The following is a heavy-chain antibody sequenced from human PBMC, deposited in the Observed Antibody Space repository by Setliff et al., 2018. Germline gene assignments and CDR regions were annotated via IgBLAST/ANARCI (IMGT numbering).Heavy chain of an antibody. CDR1: GGSISSGDYY. D-gene: IGHD3-22*01. CDR3: ARESRYYYDNLGTLDY. Sequence: SETLSLTCTVSGGSISSGDYYWSWIRQPPGKGLEWIGYIYSSGSTYYNPSLKSRVSISGDTSKNQFSLKLSSVTAADTAVYYCARESRYYYDNLGTLDYWGQGTLVTVSS. V-gene: IGHV4-30-4*08. J-gene: IGHJ4*02. CDR2: IYSSGST.